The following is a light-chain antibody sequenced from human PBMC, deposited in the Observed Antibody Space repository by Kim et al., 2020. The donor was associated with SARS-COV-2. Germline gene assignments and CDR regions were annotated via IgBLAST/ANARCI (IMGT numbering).Light chain of an antibody. V-gene: IGLV2-14*03. CDR1: SGVVGGYNY. CDR3: SSYTRSSTRV. CDR2: DVS. J-gene: IGLJ1*01. Sequence: GQSFAISCPGPSGVVGGYNYVSWYQQHPGKAPKRMIYDVSNRPSGVSNRFSGSKSGNTASLTISGLQAEDEADYYCSSYTRSSTRVFGTGTKVTVL.